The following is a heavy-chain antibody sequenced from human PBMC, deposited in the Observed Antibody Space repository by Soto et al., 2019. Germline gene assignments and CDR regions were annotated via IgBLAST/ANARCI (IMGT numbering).Heavy chain of an antibody. V-gene: IGHV3-15*01. CDR1: GFTFSNAW. CDR2: IKSKTDGGTT. J-gene: IGHJ6*02. Sequence: VGSLRLSCAASGFTFSNAWMSWVRQAPGKGLEWVGRIKSKTDGGTTDYAAPVKGRFTISRDDSKNTLYLQMNSLKTEDTAVYYCTVCGYSYGPEGYYYYGMDVWGQGTTVTVSS. CDR3: TVCGYSYGPEGYYYYGMDV. D-gene: IGHD5-18*01.